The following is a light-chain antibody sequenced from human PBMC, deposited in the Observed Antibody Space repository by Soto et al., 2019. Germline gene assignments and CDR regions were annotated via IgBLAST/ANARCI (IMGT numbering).Light chain of an antibody. J-gene: IGKJ2*01. CDR3: QQYDKWPPYT. CDR1: QGVSRK. V-gene: IGKV3-15*01. Sequence: DIVMTQSPATLSVAPGERVTFSCRASQGVSRKLAWYQHKPGQAPRLLISGASTGATGIPARFSGSGSGTEFTLTISSLQSEDCAIYYCQQYDKWPPYTFGQGTKVDIK. CDR2: GAS.